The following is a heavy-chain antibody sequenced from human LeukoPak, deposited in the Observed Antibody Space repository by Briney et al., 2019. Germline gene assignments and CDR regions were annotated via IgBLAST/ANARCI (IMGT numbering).Heavy chain of an antibody. CDR3: AHRKNYYDSSVFDN. J-gene: IGHJ4*02. Sequence: SGATLVNPTQTLTLTCTFSGFSLNTRGVGVGWIRQPPGRALEWLALIYWDDDKRYSPSLKSRLTITKDTSKNQVVLTMTNMDPVDTATYFCAHRKNYYDSSVFDNWGQGTLVTVSS. D-gene: IGHD3-22*01. V-gene: IGHV2-5*02. CDR2: IYWDDDK. CDR1: GFSLNTRGVG.